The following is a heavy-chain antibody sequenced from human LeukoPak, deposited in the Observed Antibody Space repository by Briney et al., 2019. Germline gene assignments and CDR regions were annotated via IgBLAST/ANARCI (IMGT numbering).Heavy chain of an antibody. D-gene: IGHD3-10*02. V-gene: IGHV3-7*01. CDR1: GFTFSSYW. J-gene: IGHJ6*04. Sequence: GGSLRLSCAASGFTFSSYWMSWVRQAPGKGLEWVANIKQDGSEKYYVDSVKGRFTISRDNAKNSLYLQMNSLRAKDTAVYYCAELGITMIGGVWGKGTTVTISS. CDR2: IKQDGSEK. CDR3: AELGITMIGGV.